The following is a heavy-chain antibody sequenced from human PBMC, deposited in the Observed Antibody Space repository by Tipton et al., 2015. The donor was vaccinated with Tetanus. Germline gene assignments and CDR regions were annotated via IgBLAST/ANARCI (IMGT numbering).Heavy chain of an antibody. D-gene: IGHD3-9*01. CDR3: AKDVFDYSGMDV. J-gene: IGHJ6*02. Sequence: SLRLSCAASGFAVSDKYINWVRQAPGKGLEWVSLIYGGGVTYYADSVKGRFTISRDNSKNTVYLQMNSLRAEDTAVYYCAKDVFDYSGMDVWGQGTTVTVSS. V-gene: IGHV3-53*01. CDR1: GFAVSDKY. CDR2: IYGGGVT.